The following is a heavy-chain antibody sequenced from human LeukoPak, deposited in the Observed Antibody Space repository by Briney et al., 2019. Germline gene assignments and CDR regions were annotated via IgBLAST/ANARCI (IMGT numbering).Heavy chain of an antibody. CDR3: ALSLRRYCSGGSCQNDY. V-gene: IGHV3-23*01. Sequence: PGGSLRLSCAASGFTFSSYAMSWVRQAPGKGLEWVSAISGSGGSTYYADSVKGRFTISRDNSKNTLYLQMNSLRAEDTAVYYCALSLRRYCSGGSCQNDYWGQGTLVTVSS. CDR1: GFTFSSYA. D-gene: IGHD2-15*01. J-gene: IGHJ4*02. CDR2: ISGSGGST.